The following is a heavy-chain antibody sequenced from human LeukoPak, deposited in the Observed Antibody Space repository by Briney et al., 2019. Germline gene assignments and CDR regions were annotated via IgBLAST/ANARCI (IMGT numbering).Heavy chain of an antibody. CDR3: ARGLRTLIAARPSAFDI. CDR2: INHSGST. Sequence: PSETLSLTCAVHGGSFSGYYWSWIRQPPGKGLEWFGEINHSGSTNDHPSLKSRVTISVGTSKNQFSLKLSSVTAADTAIYYCARGLRTLIAARPSAFDIWGQGTMVTVSS. V-gene: IGHV4-34*01. J-gene: IGHJ3*02. CDR1: GGSFSGYY. D-gene: IGHD6-6*01.